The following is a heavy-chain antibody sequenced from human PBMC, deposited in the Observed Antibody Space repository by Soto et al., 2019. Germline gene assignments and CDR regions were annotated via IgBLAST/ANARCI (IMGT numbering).Heavy chain of an antibody. CDR1: GDSINNSHW. J-gene: IGHJ5*02. Sequence: QVQLQESGPGLVQPSGTLSLTCAVSGDSINNSHWWSWVRQTPGKGLEWIGETYQTGNTNYNTSPQTRVTISIDKSNKQFTPKMNSVSAAAPAMYYCSREVNSAPSRGPNWFDPWGQGTLVTVSS. CDR3: SREVNSAPSRGPNWFDP. CDR2: TYQTGNT. D-gene: IGHD4-4*01. V-gene: IGHV4-4*02.